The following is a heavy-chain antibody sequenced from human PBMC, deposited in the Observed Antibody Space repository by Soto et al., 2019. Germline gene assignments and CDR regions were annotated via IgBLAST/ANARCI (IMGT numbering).Heavy chain of an antibody. V-gene: IGHV1-18*01. CDR3: ARDEKNWAKFDF. CDR2: ISGSGVT. J-gene: IGHJ4*02. D-gene: IGHD3-16*01. CDR1: GYTFMQYD. Sequence: QLVQSGPEVKRPGASVKVSCRPSGYTFMQYDISWIRLAPGQRPEWMGWISGSGVTNYAQRYQGRFTMTVDTSSTTTFMELKSLTSDDTAIYYCARDEKNWAKFDFWGQGTPVTVSS.